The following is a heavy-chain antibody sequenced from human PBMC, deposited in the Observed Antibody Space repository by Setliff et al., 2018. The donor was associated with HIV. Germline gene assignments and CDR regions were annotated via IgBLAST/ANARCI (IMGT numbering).Heavy chain of an antibody. D-gene: IGHD6-13*01. J-gene: IGHJ6*02. CDR2: INAGDDNT. Sequence: ASVKVSCKAFGYAFSTNAIQWVRQAPGQRLEWMGYINAGDDNTRYSEKFQGRVTITRDTSANTAYMELSSLRSEDTAVYYCARYGYSSSWYLDYYYYYGMDVWGQGTTVTVSS. CDR1: GYAFSTNA. V-gene: IGHV1-3*01. CDR3: ARYGYSSSWYLDYYYYYGMDV.